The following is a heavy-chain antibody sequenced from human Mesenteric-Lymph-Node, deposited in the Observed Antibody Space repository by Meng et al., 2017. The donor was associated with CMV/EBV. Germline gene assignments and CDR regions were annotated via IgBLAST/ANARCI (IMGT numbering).Heavy chain of an antibody. CDR1: GYTFTRYY. V-gene: IGHV1-46*01. CDR3: ALFRSGYFKD. J-gene: IGHJ1*01. D-gene: IGHD3-3*01. Sequence: ASVKVSCKTSGYTFTRYYILWVRQSPGQGLEWMGLFNPNDGSTNYAQEFQGRVTMTRDQSTRTVYMELSSLRSEDTAVYFCALFRSGYFKDWGQGTQVTVSS. CDR2: FNPNDGST.